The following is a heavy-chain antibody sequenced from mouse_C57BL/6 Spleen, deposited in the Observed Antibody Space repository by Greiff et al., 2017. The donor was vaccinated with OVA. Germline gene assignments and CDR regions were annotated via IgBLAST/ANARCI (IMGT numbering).Heavy chain of an antibody. CDR2: INPYNGDT. CDR3: ARPDYGSSSTWFAY. D-gene: IGHD1-1*01. Sequence: EVKLVESGPELVKPGDSVKISCKASGYSFTGYFMNWVMQSHGKSLEWIGRINPYNGDTFYNQKFKGKATLTVDKSSSTAHMELRSLTSEDSAVYYCARPDYGSSSTWFAYWGQGTLVTVSA. V-gene: IGHV1-20*01. CDR1: GYSFTGYF. J-gene: IGHJ3*01.